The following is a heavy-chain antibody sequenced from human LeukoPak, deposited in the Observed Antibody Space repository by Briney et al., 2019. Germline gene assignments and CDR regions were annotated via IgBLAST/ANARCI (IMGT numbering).Heavy chain of an antibody. V-gene: IGHV4-39*07. Sequence: SETLSLTCTVSGDSISSDNYYWGWIRQSPGKGLEWIGSIYYGGSPYYNPSLESRVTMSVDTSKSQFSLRLSSVTAADTAVYYCARGRQDVTMIVVVMTAVSYYLDVWGKGTTVTVS. J-gene: IGHJ6*03. CDR3: ARGRQDVTMIVVVMTAVSYYLDV. D-gene: IGHD3-22*01. CDR1: GDSISSDNYY. CDR2: IYYGGSP.